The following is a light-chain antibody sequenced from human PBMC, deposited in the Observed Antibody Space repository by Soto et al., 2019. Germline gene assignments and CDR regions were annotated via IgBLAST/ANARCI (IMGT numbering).Light chain of an antibody. Sequence: VLTQSPGTLSLSPGERATLSCRASQTLSSRHLAWYQQKPGQAPRLLIYGSSSRVTDIPDRFSGSGSGTDFTLTISTLEPEDFAIYYCQQYGYSRTFGQGTKVEIK. CDR1: QTLSSRH. V-gene: IGKV3-20*01. CDR2: GSS. CDR3: QQYGYSRT. J-gene: IGKJ1*01.